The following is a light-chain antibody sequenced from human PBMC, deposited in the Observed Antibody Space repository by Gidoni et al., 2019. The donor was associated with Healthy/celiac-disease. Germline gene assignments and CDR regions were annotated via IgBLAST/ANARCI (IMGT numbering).Light chain of an antibody. CDR3: QVCDSSSDHWV. Sequence: SYVLTQPPALSVAPGKTARITCGGNNIGSKSVHWYQQKPGQAPVLVIYYDNDRPSGIPARFSGSNSGNTATLTISRVEAGDEADYYCQVCDSSSDHWVFGGGTKLTVL. CDR2: YDN. V-gene: IGLV3-21*04. J-gene: IGLJ3*02. CDR1: NIGSKS.